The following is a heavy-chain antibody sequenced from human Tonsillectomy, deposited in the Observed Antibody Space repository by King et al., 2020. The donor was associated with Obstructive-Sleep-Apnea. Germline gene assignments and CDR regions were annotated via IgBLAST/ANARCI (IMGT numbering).Heavy chain of an antibody. Sequence: QLQESGPGLVKPSETLSLTCTVSVGSISSISYYWGWIRQPPGKGLEWIVSIYYSGSTYYNPSLKSRVTISVDTSKNQFSLKLSSVTAADTAVYYCARWRSGELCFDYWGQGTLVTVSS. CDR2: IYYSGST. D-gene: IGHD3-16*01. CDR3: ARWRSGELCFDY. J-gene: IGHJ4*02. V-gene: IGHV4-39*07. CDR1: VGSISSISYY.